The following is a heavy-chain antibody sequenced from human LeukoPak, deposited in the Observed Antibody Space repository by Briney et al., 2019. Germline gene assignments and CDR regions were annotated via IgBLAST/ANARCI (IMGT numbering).Heavy chain of an antibody. Sequence: ASVKVSCKASGYIFSTYGISWVRQAPGQGLEWMGCISGYNGNTNYVQKLQGRVTMTTDTSTSTAYMELRSLRSDDTVVYYCARRRSEEFDFDCWGQGTLVTVSS. J-gene: IGHJ4*02. D-gene: IGHD6-19*01. CDR1: GYIFSTYG. V-gene: IGHV1-18*01. CDR3: ARRRSEEFDFDC. CDR2: ISGYNGNT.